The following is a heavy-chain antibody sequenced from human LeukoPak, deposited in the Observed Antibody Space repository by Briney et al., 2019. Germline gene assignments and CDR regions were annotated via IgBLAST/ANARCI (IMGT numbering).Heavy chain of an antibody. D-gene: IGHD3-10*01. Sequence: SETLSLTCAVYGGSFTIYSWTWIRQPPGKSLEWVGEISPSGNTQYNPSLKSRVTISLDASKSQFYLKLNSVTAADTAVYYCVRGPYGLSISNWFDPWGQGLLVTVSS. V-gene: IGHV4-34*01. CDR3: VRGPYGLSISNWFDP. CDR2: ISPSGNT. J-gene: IGHJ5*02. CDR1: GGSFTIYS.